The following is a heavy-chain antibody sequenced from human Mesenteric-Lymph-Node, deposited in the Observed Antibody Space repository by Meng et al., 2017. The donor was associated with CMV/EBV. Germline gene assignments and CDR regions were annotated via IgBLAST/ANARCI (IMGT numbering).Heavy chain of an antibody. J-gene: IGHJ1*01. CDR3: ASRFFQH. CDR2: IHSSGSI. V-gene: IGHV3-21*01. Sequence: GESLKISCAASGFTFSSYSMNWVRQAPGKGLEWVSSIHSSGSIYQPDSVRGRFTISRDNSKNTLYLQMNSLRAEDTAVYYCASRFFQHWGQGTLVTVSS. CDR1: GFTFSSYS.